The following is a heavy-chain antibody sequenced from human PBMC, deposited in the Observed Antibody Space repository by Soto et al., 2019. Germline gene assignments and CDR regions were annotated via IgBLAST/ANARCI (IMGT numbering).Heavy chain of an antibody. CDR1: GGSMYSSNW. CDR2: IFHSGAA. Sequence: PSETLSLTCAVSGGSMYSSNWWSWVRQPPGKGLEWIGQIFHSGAANYNLSRKSRVTNSLDKSENWFSLKMSAVTAADTAGYYCASLGTTMTSFDSWGQGTLVTVSS. V-gene: IGHV4-4*02. CDR3: ASLGTTMTSFDS. D-gene: IGHD1-7*01. J-gene: IGHJ4*02.